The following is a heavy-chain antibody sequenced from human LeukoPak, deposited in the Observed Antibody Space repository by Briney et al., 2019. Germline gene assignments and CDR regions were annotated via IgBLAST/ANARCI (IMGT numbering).Heavy chain of an antibody. CDR1: GGSINTYY. CDR2: IYYSGST. Sequence: ETLSLTCTVSGGSINTYYWSWIRQPPGKGLEWIGYIYYSGSTNYNPSPKSRVTISVDTSKNQLSLKLSSVTAADTAVYYCARTIAAAGSDWFDPWGQGTLVTVSS. J-gene: IGHJ5*02. D-gene: IGHD6-13*01. V-gene: IGHV4-59*08. CDR3: ARTIAAAGSDWFDP.